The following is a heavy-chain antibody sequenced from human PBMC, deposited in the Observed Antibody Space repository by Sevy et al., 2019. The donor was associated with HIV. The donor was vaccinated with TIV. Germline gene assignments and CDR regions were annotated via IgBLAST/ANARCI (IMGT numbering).Heavy chain of an antibody. D-gene: IGHD2-8*01. J-gene: IGHJ6*02. V-gene: IGHV3-15*01. CDR1: GFTFTYAW. CDR3: ATDPIIVLLVTDGMDV. Sequence: GGSLRLSCAASGFTFTYAWMSWVRQAPGKGLEWVGRIKSRPDGGTTDYAATVKGRFTISRDDSKNTLDLQMNSLKTEDSAGYYCATDPIIVLLVTDGMDVWGQGTTVTVSS. CDR2: IKSRPDGGTT.